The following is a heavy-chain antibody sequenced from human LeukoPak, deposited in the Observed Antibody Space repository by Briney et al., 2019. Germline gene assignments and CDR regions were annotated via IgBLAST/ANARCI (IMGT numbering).Heavy chain of an antibody. D-gene: IGHD3-9*01. V-gene: IGHV3-30*14. Sequence: AGRSLRLSCAASGFTFSSYAMHWVRQAPGKGLEWVAVISYDGSNKYYADSVKGRFTISRDNSKNTLYLQMNSLRAEDTAVYYCARVSDILRYGMDVWGQGTTVTVSS. CDR2: ISYDGSNK. J-gene: IGHJ6*02. CDR3: ARVSDILRYGMDV. CDR1: GFTFSSYA.